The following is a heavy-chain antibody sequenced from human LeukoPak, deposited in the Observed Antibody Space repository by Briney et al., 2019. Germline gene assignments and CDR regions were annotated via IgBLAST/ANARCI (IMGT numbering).Heavy chain of an antibody. CDR3: ARGSMVRGRFDP. V-gene: IGHV4-34*01. CDR2: INHSGST. Sequence: SETLSLTCAVYGGSFSGYYWSWIRQPPGKGLEWIGEINHSGSTNYNPSLKSRVTISVDTSKNQFSLKLSSVTAADTAVYYCARGSMVRGRFDPWGQGALVTVSS. CDR1: GGSFSGYY. J-gene: IGHJ5*02. D-gene: IGHD3-10*01.